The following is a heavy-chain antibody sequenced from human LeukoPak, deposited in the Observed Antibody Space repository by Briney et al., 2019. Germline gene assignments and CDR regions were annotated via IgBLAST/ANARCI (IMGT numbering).Heavy chain of an antibody. V-gene: IGHV3-23*01. D-gene: IGHD3-22*01. CDR2: ISGSGGGT. CDR3: AKDRSFLMIVVPNRSFDY. Sequence: GGSLRLSCAASGFTFSSYAMNWVRQAPGKGLEWVSAISGSGGGTYYADSVKGRFTISRDNSKNTLYLQMNSLRVEDTAVYYCAKDRSFLMIVVPNRSFDYWGQGTLVTVSS. J-gene: IGHJ4*02. CDR1: GFTFSSYA.